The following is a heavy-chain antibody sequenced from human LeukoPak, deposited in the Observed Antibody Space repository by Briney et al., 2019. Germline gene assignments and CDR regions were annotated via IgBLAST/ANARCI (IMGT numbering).Heavy chain of an antibody. CDR3: ARQTGIVGAIDY. J-gene: IGHJ4*02. CDR2: IYYSGST. D-gene: IGHD1-26*01. CDR1: GGSISSYY. Sequence: PSETLSLTCTVSGGSISSYYWSWIRQPPGKGLEWIGYIYYSGSTNYNPSLKSRVTISVDTSKNQFSLKLSSVTAADTAVYYCARQTGIVGAIDYWGQGTLVTVSS. V-gene: IGHV4-59*08.